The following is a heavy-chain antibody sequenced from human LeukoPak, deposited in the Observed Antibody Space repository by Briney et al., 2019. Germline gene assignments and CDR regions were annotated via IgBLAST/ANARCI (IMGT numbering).Heavy chain of an antibody. V-gene: IGHV4-61*02. CDR2: IYTSGST. CDR1: GGSISSGSYY. Sequence: SQTLSLTCTVSGGSISSGSYYWSWIRQPAGKGLEWIGRIYTSGSTNYNPSLESRVTISIDTSKNRFSLKLSSVTAADTAVYYCARDRYSGYDGFGAFDIWGQGTMVTVSS. D-gene: IGHD5-12*01. CDR3: ARDRYSGYDGFGAFDI. J-gene: IGHJ3*02.